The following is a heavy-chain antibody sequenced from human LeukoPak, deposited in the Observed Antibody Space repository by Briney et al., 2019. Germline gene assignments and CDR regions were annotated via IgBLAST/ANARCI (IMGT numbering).Heavy chain of an antibody. D-gene: IGHD3-22*01. J-gene: IGHJ4*02. CDR2: INHSGSS. CDR3: ARGLKSGSGGYSGGWYYFDS. CDR1: GGSFRGYS. V-gene: IGHV4-34*01. Sequence: PSETLSLTCAVYGGSFRGYSWTWIRQPPGKGLEWIGQINHSGSSNYNPSLKSRVTIETSKNQFSLEVTSVTAADTAVYYCARGLKSGSGGYSGGWYYFDSWGPGNQVSVSS.